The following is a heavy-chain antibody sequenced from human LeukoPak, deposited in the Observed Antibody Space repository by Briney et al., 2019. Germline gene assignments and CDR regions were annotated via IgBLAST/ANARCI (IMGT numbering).Heavy chain of an antibody. Sequence: PGGSLRLSCAASGFTVSSNYMSWVRQAPGEGLEWVSVIYGVGITYYADSLRGRFTISRDNSKNTMYLQMNGLRAEDTAVYYCAISVYSGSSDYWGQGALVTVSS. V-gene: IGHV3-66*01. J-gene: IGHJ4*02. CDR1: GFTVSSNY. CDR3: AISVYSGSSDY. D-gene: IGHD1-26*01. CDR2: IYGVGIT.